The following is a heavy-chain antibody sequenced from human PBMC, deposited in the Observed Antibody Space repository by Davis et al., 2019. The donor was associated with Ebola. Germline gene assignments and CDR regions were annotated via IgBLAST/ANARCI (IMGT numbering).Heavy chain of an antibody. Sequence: AASVKVSCKASGYRFTSHGISWVRQAPGQGLERKGWISTYSGSTDYAQKVQGRVTMTTDTSTSTAYMELRGLRSDDTAVYYCARGNPTDFYGMDVWGQGTTVIVSS. V-gene: IGHV1-18*04. J-gene: IGHJ6*02. CDR3: ARGNPTDFYGMDV. CDR2: ISTYSGST. CDR1: GYRFTSHG.